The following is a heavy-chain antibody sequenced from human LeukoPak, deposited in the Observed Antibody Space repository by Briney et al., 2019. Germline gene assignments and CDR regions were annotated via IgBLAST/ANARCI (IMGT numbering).Heavy chain of an antibody. Sequence: ASVTVSFKSSVGTFINYAISWVRQAPGQGLEWMGGIIPIFGTANYAQKFQGRVTITADESTSTAYMELSSLRSEDTAVYYCAREGASDDAFDIWGQGTMVTVSS. CDR3: AREGASDDAFDI. D-gene: IGHD1-26*01. CDR1: VGTFINYA. J-gene: IGHJ3*02. V-gene: IGHV1-69*13. CDR2: IIPIFGTA.